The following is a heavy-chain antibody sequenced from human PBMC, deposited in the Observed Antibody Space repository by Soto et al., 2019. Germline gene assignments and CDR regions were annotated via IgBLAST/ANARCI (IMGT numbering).Heavy chain of an antibody. V-gene: IGHV4-39*01. CDR1: GGSISDISYC. Sequence: PSETLSLTCTVSGGSISDISYCWGWIRQPPRKGLRWIGCMFYSGATYYNPSLKNRVTLSVDTSNNEFSLKLVSVTAPDTAVYYCARHKSGSDWLDPWGQGTLVTVSS. J-gene: IGHJ5*02. CDR3: ARHKSGSDWLDP. CDR2: MFYSGAT. D-gene: IGHD2-15*01.